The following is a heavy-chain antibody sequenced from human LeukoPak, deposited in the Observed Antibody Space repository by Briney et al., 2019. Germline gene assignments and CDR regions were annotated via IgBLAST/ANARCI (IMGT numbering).Heavy chain of an antibody. CDR2: ISDSGGST. D-gene: IGHD3-22*01. V-gene: IGHV3-23*01. CDR1: GFTFSSYA. Sequence: GGSLRLSCAASGFTFSSYAVSWVRQAPGKGLEWVSVISDSGGSTYYADSGKGRFTISRDNSKNTLYLQMNSLRAEDTAVYYCAKDQDYDSSGYYYSYFDYWGQGTLVTVSS. J-gene: IGHJ4*02. CDR3: AKDQDYDSSGYYYSYFDY.